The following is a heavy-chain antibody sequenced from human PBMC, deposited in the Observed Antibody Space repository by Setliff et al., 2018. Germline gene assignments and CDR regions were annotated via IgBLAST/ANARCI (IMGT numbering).Heavy chain of an antibody. CDR2: IYHSGST. Sequence: LSLTCAVSGYSISSGYYWGWIRQPPGKGLEWIGSIYHSGSTYYNPSLKSRVTISVDTSKNQFSLKLSSVTAADTVVYYCARQPEGGYYDSSGYYGMAPYYFDYWGQGTLVTVSS. J-gene: IGHJ4*02. CDR3: ARQPEGGYYDSSGYYGMAPYYFDY. CDR1: GYSISSGYY. V-gene: IGHV4-38-2*01. D-gene: IGHD3-22*01.